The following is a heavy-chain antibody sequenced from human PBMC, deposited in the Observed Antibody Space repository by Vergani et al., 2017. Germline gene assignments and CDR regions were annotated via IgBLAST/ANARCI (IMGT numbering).Heavy chain of an antibody. V-gene: IGHV4-61*01. Sequence: QVQLQESGPGLVKPSETLSLTCTVSGGSVSSGSYYWSWIRQPPGKGLEWIGYIYYSGSTNYNPSLKSRVTISVDTSKNQFSLKLRSVTAADTAVYYCARELNRWFGDLMAAIWFDPWGQGTLVTVSS. D-gene: IGHD3-10*01. CDR3: ARELNRWFGDLMAAIWFDP. CDR1: GGSVSSGSYY. CDR2: IYYSGST. J-gene: IGHJ5*02.